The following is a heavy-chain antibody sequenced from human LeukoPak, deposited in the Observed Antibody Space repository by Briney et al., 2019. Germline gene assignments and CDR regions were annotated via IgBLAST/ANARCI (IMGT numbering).Heavy chain of an antibody. V-gene: IGHV1-8*01. J-gene: IGHJ6*03. CDR3: ARALSWTTESYYYMDV. CDR1: GYTFMSYD. CDR2: MNPNSLNT. Sequence: ASVKVSCKTSGYTFMSYDINWVRQATGQGLEWMGWMNPNSLNTGYGQKFQGRVTMTRNTSISTAYMELSSLRSEDTAVCYCARALSWTTESYYYMDVWGKGTTVTVSS. D-gene: IGHD3/OR15-3a*01.